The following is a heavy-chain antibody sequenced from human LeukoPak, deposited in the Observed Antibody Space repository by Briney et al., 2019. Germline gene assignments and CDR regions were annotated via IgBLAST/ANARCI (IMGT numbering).Heavy chain of an antibody. CDR1: GFTFSSYA. V-gene: IGHV3-30-3*01. CDR2: ISYDGSNK. D-gene: IGHD4-17*01. CDR3: ATDTVTTSSLDY. Sequence: PGGSLRLSCAASGFTFSSYAMHWVRQAPGKGLGWVAVISYDGSNKYYADSVKGRFTISRDNSKNTLYLQMNSLRAEDTAVYYCATDTVTTSSLDYWGQGTLVTVSS. J-gene: IGHJ4*02.